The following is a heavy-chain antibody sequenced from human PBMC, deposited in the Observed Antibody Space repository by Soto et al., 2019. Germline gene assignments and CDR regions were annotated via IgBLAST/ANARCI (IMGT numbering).Heavy chain of an antibody. V-gene: IGHV3-15*01. CDR2: IKSKTDGVTT. J-gene: IGHJ5*02. CDR3: TVVARGGWYWFDR. Sequence: EVQLVESGGGLVKPGGSLTLSCAASGFTFTDAWMSWVRQAPGKGLEWVGRIKSKTDGVTTEYAAPVKGRFTISRDDAKNTLYLQMNSLNTEDTAVYYCTVVARGGWYWFDRWGQGTLVTVSS. CDR1: GFTFTDAW. D-gene: IGHD2-15*01.